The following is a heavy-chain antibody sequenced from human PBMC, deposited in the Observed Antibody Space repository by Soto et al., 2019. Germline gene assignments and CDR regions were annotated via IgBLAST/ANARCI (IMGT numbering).Heavy chain of an antibody. V-gene: IGHV3-30-3*01. D-gene: IGHD4-17*01. Sequence: GGSLRLSCAGSGFTFSNFAMSWVRQAPGKGLEWVAATSYDGNNKYYADSVKGRFIISRDSSKNTLDLQMNTLRAEDTAVYFCAGVFYGGNSVNNYWGQGTPVTVSS. J-gene: IGHJ4*02. CDR3: AGVFYGGNSVNNY. CDR2: TSYDGNNK. CDR1: GFTFSNFA.